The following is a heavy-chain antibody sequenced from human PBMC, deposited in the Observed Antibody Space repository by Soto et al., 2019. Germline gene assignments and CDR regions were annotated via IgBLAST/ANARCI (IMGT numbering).Heavy chain of an antibody. D-gene: IGHD2-15*01. CDR1: GGSFSGYY. CDR3: ARGTYEGLLRKHYYYYGMDV. CDR2: INHSGST. V-gene: IGHV4-34*01. Sequence: QVQLQQWGAGLLKPSETLSLTCAVYGGSFSGYYWSWIRQPPGKGLEWIGEINHSGSTNYNPSLTRLVTISVDTSKNQFSLKLSYVTAADTAVYYCARGTYEGLLRKHYYYYGMDVWGQGTTVTVSS. J-gene: IGHJ6*02.